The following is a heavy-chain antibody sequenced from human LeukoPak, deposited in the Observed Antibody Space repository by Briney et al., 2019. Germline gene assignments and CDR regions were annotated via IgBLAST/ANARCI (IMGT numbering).Heavy chain of an antibody. CDR2: IFPSGGEI. V-gene: IGHV3-23*01. Sequence: GGSLRLSCAAFGFTFSTFAMIWVRQPPGKGLEWVSSIFPSGGEIHYADSVRGRFTISRDNSKSTLSLQMNSLRAKDTAMYYCATYRQVLLPFESWGQGTLVTVSS. CDR3: ATYRQVLLPFES. J-gene: IGHJ4*02. CDR1: GFTFSTFA. D-gene: IGHD2-8*02.